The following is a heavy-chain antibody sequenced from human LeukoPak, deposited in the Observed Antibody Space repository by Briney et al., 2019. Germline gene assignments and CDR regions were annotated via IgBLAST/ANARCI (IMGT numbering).Heavy chain of an antibody. CDR3: ARGSRGAAGTRFDP. CDR2: IYYSGST. J-gene: IGHJ5*02. V-gene: IGHV4-39*07. CDR1: GGSISSSSYY. Sequence: TSETLSLTCTVSGGSISSSSYYWGWIRQPPGKGLEWIGSIYYSGSTNYNPSLKSRVTISVDTSKNQFSLKLSSVTAADTAVYYCARGSRGAAGTRFDPWGQGTLVTVSS. D-gene: IGHD6-13*01.